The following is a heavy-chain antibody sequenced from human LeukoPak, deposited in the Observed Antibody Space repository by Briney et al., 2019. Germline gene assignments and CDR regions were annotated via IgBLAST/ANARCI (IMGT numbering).Heavy chain of an antibody. CDR2: ISYDGSNK. D-gene: IGHD3-22*01. CDR3: AKGPASMIGEGFDY. CDR1: GFTFSNYV. J-gene: IGHJ4*02. V-gene: IGHV3-30*18. Sequence: GGSLRLSCAASGFTFSNYVMHWVRQAPGKGLEWVAVISYDGSNKYYADSVKGRFPISRDNSKNTLYLQMNSLRAEDTAVYYCAKGPASMIGEGFDYWGQGILVTVSS.